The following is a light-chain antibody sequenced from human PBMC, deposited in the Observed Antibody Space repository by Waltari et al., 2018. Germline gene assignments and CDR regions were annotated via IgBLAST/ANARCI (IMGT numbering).Light chain of an antibody. CDR2: GAS. Sequence: EIELTQSPVSLSLSPGERATLSCRASQSISRYLTWYQQKPGQAPKLLIYGASNMHTGIPPRFSGSGSGTDFTLTISGLQPEDSAVYYCQHNYRFPRTFGQGTNVEIK. V-gene: IGKV3-20*01. J-gene: IGKJ1*01. CDR1: QSISRY. CDR3: QHNYRFPRT.